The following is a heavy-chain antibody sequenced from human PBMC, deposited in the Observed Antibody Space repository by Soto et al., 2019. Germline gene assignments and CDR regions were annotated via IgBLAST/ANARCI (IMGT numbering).Heavy chain of an antibody. D-gene: IGHD2-15*01. CDR1: GFTFSSYS. Sequence: EVQLVESGGGLVQPGGSLRLSCAASGFTFSSYSMNWVRQAPGKGLEWVSYISSSSSNIYYADSVKGRFTISRDNAKNSLNWQMNSLRDEDTAVNYGAREGGRRNCFEPWGQGKLVTVSS. CDR2: ISSSSSNI. J-gene: IGHJ5*02. V-gene: IGHV3-48*02. CDR3: AREGGRRNCFEP.